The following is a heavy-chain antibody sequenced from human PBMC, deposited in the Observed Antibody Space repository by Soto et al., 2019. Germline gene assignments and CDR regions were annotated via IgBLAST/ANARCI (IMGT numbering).Heavy chain of an antibody. Sequence: SETLSLTCTVSGGAVSSGTYYWSWIRQPPGKGLEWIGHIYFTGSTNYNPSLKSRVTMSLDTSRNQFSLKLSSVTAADTAVYYCTRGPPRVQWFDPWGLGTLITVSS. V-gene: IGHV4-61*01. J-gene: IGHJ5*02. CDR1: GGAVSSGTYY. CDR3: TRGPPRVQWFDP. CDR2: IYFTGST.